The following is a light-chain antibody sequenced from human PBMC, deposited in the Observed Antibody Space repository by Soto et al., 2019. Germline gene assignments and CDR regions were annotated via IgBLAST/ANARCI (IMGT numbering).Light chain of an antibody. Sequence: DIQMTQSPSSLSASVGDRVTITCRASQGISTYLNWYQQRPGKAPKLLIYDASSLESGVPSRFSGSGSGTEFTLTISSLQPDDFATYYCQQYNSYSPLTFGGGTKVDIK. J-gene: IGKJ4*01. CDR1: QGISTY. CDR2: DAS. CDR3: QQYNSYSPLT. V-gene: IGKV1-5*01.